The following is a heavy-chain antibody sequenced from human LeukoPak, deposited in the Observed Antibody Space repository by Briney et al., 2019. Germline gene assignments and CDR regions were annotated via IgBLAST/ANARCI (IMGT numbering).Heavy chain of an antibody. CDR3: ARVLRYCSGGNCYSGGLGYMDV. V-gene: IGHV3-11*01. J-gene: IGHJ6*03. CDR2: ISRSGSTK. CDR1: GFTFSDYN. Sequence: TGGSLRLSCAASGFTFSDYNMRWIRQAPGKGLEWVSSISRSGSTKYYADSVKGRFTISRDNARNSLFLQMNSLRAEDTAVYYCARVLRYCSGGNCYSGGLGYMDVWGKGTTVTISS. D-gene: IGHD2-15*01.